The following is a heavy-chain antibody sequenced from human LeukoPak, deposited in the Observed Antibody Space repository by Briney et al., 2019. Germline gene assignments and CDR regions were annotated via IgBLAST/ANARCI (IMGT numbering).Heavy chain of an antibody. V-gene: IGHV3-23*01. J-gene: IGHJ6*02. CDR3: AKGGVGSYYYGMDV. Sequence: GRSLRLSCAASGFTFSSYAMSWVRQAPGKGLEWVSAISGSGGSTYYADSVKGRFTISRDNSKNTLYLQMNSLRAEDTAVYYCAKGGVGSYYYGMDVWGQGTTVTVSS. D-gene: IGHD1-26*01. CDR1: GFTFSSYA. CDR2: ISGSGGST.